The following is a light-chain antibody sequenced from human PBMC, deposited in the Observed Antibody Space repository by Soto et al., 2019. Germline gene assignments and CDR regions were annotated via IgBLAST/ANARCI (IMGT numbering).Light chain of an antibody. V-gene: IGLV2-14*01. J-gene: IGLJ2*01. CDR1: ISDIGGYNF. CDR3: ASYTGTTTMV. CDR2: DVN. Sequence: QSALTQPASVSGSPGQSITISCTGTISDIGGYNFISWYQHHPGKAPKLVIYDVNNRPSGISYRFAGSKSGNTASLTISGLQAEDEADYYCASYTGTTTMVFGGGTTVTVL.